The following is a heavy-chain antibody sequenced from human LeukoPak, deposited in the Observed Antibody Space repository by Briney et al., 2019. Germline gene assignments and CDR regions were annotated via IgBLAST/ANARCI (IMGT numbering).Heavy chain of an antibody. D-gene: IGHD1-26*01. CDR1: GFTVSSNY. Sequence: GGSLRLSCAASGFTVSSNYMSWVRQAPWKGLEWVSVIYSGGSTYYADSVKGRFTISRDNSKNTLYLQMNSLRAEDTAVYYCARDRVGATYWYFDLWGRGTLVTVSS. CDR2: IYSGGST. V-gene: IGHV3-53*01. CDR3: ARDRVGATYWYFDL. J-gene: IGHJ2*01.